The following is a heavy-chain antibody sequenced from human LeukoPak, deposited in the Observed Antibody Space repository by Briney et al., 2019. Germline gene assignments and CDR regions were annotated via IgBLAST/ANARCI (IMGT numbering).Heavy chain of an antibody. CDR1: GFTLSSYA. CDR2: ISYDGSNK. J-gene: IGHJ4*02. V-gene: IGHV3-30*18. Sequence: GGSLRLSCAASGFTLSSYAMHWVRQAPGEGRGWGAVISYDGSNKYYADSVKGRFTISRDNSKNTLYLQMNSLRAEDTAVYYCAKNLRGWLFDYWGQGTLVTVSS. D-gene: IGHD6-19*01. CDR3: AKNLRGWLFDY.